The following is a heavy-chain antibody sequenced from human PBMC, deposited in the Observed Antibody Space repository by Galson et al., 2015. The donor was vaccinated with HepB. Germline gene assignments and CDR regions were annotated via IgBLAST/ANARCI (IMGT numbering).Heavy chain of an antibody. Sequence: SVKVSCKASGYTFTGYYMHWVRQAPGQGLEWMGWINPNSGCTNYAQKFQGRVTMTRDTSISTAYMKLSRLRSDDTAVYYCAREMYSSGWDWFDPWGQGTLVTVSS. D-gene: IGHD6-19*01. CDR3: AREMYSSGWDWFDP. CDR1: GYTFTGYY. V-gene: IGHV1-2*02. J-gene: IGHJ5*02. CDR2: INPNSGCT.